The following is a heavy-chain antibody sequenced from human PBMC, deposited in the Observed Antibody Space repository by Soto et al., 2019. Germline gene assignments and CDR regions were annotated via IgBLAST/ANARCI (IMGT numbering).Heavy chain of an antibody. CDR2: ILNDGSNR. CDR1: GFTFSNYG. CDR3: ARDDEYSGNGMDV. D-gene: IGHD3-10*01. V-gene: IGHV3-33*01. Sequence: QVQLVESGGGVVQPGRSLRLSCAASGFTFSNYGMHWVRQAPGKGLEWVAVILNDGSNRYHADSVKDRFTISRDNSKNMLYLQMKSLRAEYTAVYYCARDDEYSGNGMDVWGQGTTVTVS. J-gene: IGHJ6*02.